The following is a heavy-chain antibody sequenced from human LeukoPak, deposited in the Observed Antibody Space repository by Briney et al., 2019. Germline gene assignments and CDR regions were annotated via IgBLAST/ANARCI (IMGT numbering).Heavy chain of an antibody. D-gene: IGHD3-10*01. CDR3: ARDGGYYYGSGSYYKPHWFDP. V-gene: IGHV4-4*07. CDR2: IYTSGST. CDR1: GSISGYY. Sequence: NPSETLSLTCTVSGSISGYYWSWIRQPAGKGLEWIGRIYTSGSTNYNPSLKSRVTMSVDTSKNQFSLKLSSVTAADTAVYYCARDGGYYYGSGSYYKPHWFDPWGQGTLVTVSS. J-gene: IGHJ5*02.